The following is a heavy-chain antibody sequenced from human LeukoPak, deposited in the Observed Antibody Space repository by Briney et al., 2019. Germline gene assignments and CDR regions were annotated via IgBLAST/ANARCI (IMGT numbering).Heavy chain of an antibody. CDR3: ARGSILRYFDWLLYFDY. J-gene: IGHJ4*02. Sequence: PSETLSLTCTVSGGSISSGGYYWSWIRQPPGKGLEWIGYIYYSGSTYYNPSLKSRVTISVDTSKNQFSLKLSSVTAADTAVYYCARGSILRYFDWLLYFDYWGQGTLVTVSS. D-gene: IGHD3-9*01. V-gene: IGHV4-30-4*08. CDR1: GGSISSGGYY. CDR2: IYYSGST.